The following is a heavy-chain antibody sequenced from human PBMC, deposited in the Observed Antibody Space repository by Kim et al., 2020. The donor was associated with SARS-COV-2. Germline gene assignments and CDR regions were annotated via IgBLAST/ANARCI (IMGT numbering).Heavy chain of an antibody. Sequence: GGSLRLSCAASGLTFDDNGMNWVRQAPGKGLEWVCGINWNGVVTSYADSVKGRFTISRDNAKNSLYLQMNSLRAEDMALYYCARGFWWFDYWGQGTLVTVSS. D-gene: IGHD2-8*02. CDR2: INWNGVVT. CDR1: GLTFDDNG. V-gene: IGHV3-20*04. CDR3: ARGFWWFDY. J-gene: IGHJ4*02.